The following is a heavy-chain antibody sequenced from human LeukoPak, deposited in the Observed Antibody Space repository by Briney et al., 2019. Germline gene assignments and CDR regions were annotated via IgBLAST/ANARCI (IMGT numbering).Heavy chain of an antibody. V-gene: IGHV4-59*01. J-gene: IGHJ5*02. D-gene: IGHD2-21*02. Sequence: SETLSLTCTVSGGSISSYYWSWIRQPPGKGLEWIGYIYYSGSTNYNPSLKSRVTISVDTSENQFSLKLSSVTAADTAVYYCARSGCGDCYSGWFDPWGQGTLVTVSS. CDR3: ARSGCGDCYSGWFDP. CDR2: IYYSGST. CDR1: GGSISSYY.